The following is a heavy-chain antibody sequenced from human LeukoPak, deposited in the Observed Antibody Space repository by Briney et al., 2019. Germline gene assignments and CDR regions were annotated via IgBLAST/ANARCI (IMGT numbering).Heavy chain of an antibody. Sequence: PGGSLRLSCAASGFTFSGYAMSWIRQAPGKGLEWVSTIGSDSSYTYYTDSVKGRFTNSRDNSKNTVYLRMNSLRVDDTAVYYCADPGAQADFWGLGTLVTVSS. CDR2: IGSDSSYT. CDR1: GFTFSGYA. D-gene: IGHD7-27*01. V-gene: IGHV3-23*01. CDR3: ADPGAQADF. J-gene: IGHJ4*02.